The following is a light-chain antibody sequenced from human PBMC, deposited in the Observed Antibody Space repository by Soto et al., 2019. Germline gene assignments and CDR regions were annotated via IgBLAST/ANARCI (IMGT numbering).Light chain of an antibody. CDR2: AAS. CDR3: QQSYSTPPLT. V-gene: IGKV1-39*01. Sequence: DIQMTQSPSSLSASVGDRVTITCRANQSISSYLNWYQQKPGKAPKLLIYAASSLQSGVTSRFSGSGSGTDFTLTISSLQPEEFATYYCQQSYSTPPLTFGGGTKVEIK. CDR1: QSISSY. J-gene: IGKJ4*01.